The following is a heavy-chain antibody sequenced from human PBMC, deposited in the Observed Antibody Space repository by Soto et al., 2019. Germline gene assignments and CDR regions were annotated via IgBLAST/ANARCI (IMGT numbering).Heavy chain of an antibody. CDR1: GFTFSSYG. V-gene: IGHV3-30*18. Sequence: GQSLKISCAASGFTFSSYGMHWDRQAPGKGLEWVAVISYDGSNKYYADSVKGRFTISRDNSKNTLYLQMNSLRAEDTAVYYCAKERGPAVVGSLGMDVWGQGTTVTVSS. D-gene: IGHD2-15*01. CDR3: AKERGPAVVGSLGMDV. J-gene: IGHJ6*02. CDR2: ISYDGSNK.